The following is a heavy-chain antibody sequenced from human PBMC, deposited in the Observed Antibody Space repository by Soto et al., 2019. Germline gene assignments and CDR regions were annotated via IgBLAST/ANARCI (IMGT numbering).Heavy chain of an antibody. Sequence: ASVKVSCKASGYTFTSYGISWVRQAPGQGLEWMGWISAYNGNTNYAQKHQGRVTMTTDTSTSTAYMELRSMRSDDTAVYNCARYYYDSSGYYQLDYWGQGTLVTVSS. J-gene: IGHJ4*02. CDR2: ISAYNGNT. CDR1: GYTFTSYG. V-gene: IGHV1-18*01. D-gene: IGHD3-22*01. CDR3: ARYYYDSSGYYQLDY.